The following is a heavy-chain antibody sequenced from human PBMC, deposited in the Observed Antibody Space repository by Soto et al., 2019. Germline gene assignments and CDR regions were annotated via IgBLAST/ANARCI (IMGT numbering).Heavy chain of an antibody. CDR2: INSDGSST. V-gene: IGHV3-74*01. Sequence: GGSLRLSCAASGFSFSSYWMHWVRQAPGKGLVWVSRINSDGSSTSYADSVKGRFTISRDNAKNTLYLQMNSLRAEDTAVYYCARGKMYSSWGINYYYYGMDVWGQETTVTVAS. J-gene: IGHJ6*02. CDR1: GFSFSSYW. CDR3: ARGKMYSSWGINYYYYGMDV. D-gene: IGHD6-13*01.